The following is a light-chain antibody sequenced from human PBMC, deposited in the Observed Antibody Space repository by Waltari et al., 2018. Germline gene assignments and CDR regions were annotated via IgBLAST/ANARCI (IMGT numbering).Light chain of an antibody. V-gene: IGLV2-14*03. CDR3: SSYTSSSTL. Sequence: QSALTQPASVSGSPGQSITISCTGPSRDVGGYNYVSWYQQHPGNAPKLMIYDVSNRPSGVSTRFSGSKSGNKASLTISGLQSEDEADYYCSSYTSSSTLFGGGTKLTVL. CDR2: DVS. CDR1: SRDVGGYNY. J-gene: IGLJ2*01.